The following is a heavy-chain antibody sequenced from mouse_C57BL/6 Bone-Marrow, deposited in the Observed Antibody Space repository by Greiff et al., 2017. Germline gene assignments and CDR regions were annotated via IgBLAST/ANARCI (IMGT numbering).Heavy chain of an antibody. J-gene: IGHJ4*01. CDR1: GFHIKDDY. Sequence: VQLQQSGAELVRPGASVKLSCTASGFHIKDDYMHWVKQRPEQGLEWIGWIDPENGDTEYASKFQGKATITADTSSNTAYLQLSSLTSEDTAVYYCTKGYYYGSSWAMDYWGQGTSVTVSS. CDR3: TKGYYYGSSWAMDY. V-gene: IGHV14-4*01. CDR2: IDPENGDT. D-gene: IGHD1-1*01.